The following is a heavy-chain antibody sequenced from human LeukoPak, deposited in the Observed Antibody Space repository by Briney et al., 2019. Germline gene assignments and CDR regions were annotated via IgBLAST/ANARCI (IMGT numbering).Heavy chain of an antibody. CDR3: ARSPGGFYDY. D-gene: IGHD5-12*01. CDR2: INSDGSST. CDR1: GFTFSGYW. V-gene: IGHV3-74*01. J-gene: IGHJ4*02. Sequence: GGSLRLSCAASGFTFSGYWMHWVRQAPGKGLVWVSRINSDGSSTSYADAVKGRFTISRDNAKNTLSLQMNSLRAEDTAVYYCARSPGGFYDYWGQGTLVTVSS.